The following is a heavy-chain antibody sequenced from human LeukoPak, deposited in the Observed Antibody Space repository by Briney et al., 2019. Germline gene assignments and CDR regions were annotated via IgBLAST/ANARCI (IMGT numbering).Heavy chain of an antibody. CDR2: MSGSGGSR. Sequence: PGGSLRLSCVASGFXFSTYAMSWVRHAPGKGLEWVSGMSGSGGSRYYADSVKGWFTISRDNTKNTLYLQMNSLRGEDTAVYYCAKDRNYYDSSGYYGFDYWGQGTRVTVSS. J-gene: IGHJ4*02. CDR1: GFXFSTYA. D-gene: IGHD3-22*01. V-gene: IGHV3-23*01. CDR3: AKDRNYYDSSGYYGFDY.